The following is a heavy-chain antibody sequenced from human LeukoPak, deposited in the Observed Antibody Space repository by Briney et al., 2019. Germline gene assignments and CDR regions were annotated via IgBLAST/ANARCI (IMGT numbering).Heavy chain of an antibody. CDR3: ARAVAGTLFAFDI. CDR1: GLTLGNYW. CDR2: INLDGGDK. J-gene: IGHJ3*02. V-gene: IGHV3-7*01. D-gene: IGHD6-19*01. Sequence: GGSLRLSCAASGLTLGNYWMSWVRQAPGKGLEWVANINLDGGDKSYVGSVKGRFTISRDNAKNSLYLQMNSLGAEDTAVYYCARAVAGTLFAFDIWGQGTMVTVSS.